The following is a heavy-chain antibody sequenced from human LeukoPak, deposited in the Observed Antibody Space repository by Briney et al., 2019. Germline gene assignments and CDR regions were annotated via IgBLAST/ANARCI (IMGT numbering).Heavy chain of an antibody. CDR2: ISHDGSNK. CDR3: AKDPGPKSTSLPGDI. V-gene: IGHV3-30*18. D-gene: IGHD2-2*01. J-gene: IGHJ3*02. Sequence: EGSLRLSCAASGFTFSDYGMHCVRQAPGKGLEWVSLISHDGSNKYYGDSVKGRFTISRDNSKNTLYLQMSTLRAEDTAVYYCAKDPGPKSTSLPGDIWGQGTMVTVSS. CDR1: GFTFSDYG.